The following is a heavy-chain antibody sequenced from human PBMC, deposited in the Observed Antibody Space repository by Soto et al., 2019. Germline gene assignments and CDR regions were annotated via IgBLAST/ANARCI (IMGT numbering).Heavy chain of an antibody. J-gene: IGHJ4*02. CDR2: VNPSGGHT. CDR1: GDTFTEYY. D-gene: IGHD2-21*02. Sequence: QVQLMQSGAEVKKPGASVKVSCKASGDTFTEYYIHWVRQAPGQGLECMGTVNPSGGHTTYAQHVLGRVTMTRDTATRTLDMELTSLTSEDTAVYYCARGGHVVVVTAALDYWGQGTLVTVSS. V-gene: IGHV1-46*01. CDR3: ARGGHVVVVTAALDY.